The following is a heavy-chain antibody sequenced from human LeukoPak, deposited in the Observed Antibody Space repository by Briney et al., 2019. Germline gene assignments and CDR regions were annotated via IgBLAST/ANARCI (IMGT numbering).Heavy chain of an antibody. CDR2: IYPHDSNT. CDR1: GYSFTSSW. Sequence: GESLKISCKGSGYSFTSSWIAWVRPMPGKGLEWMGIIYPHDSNTRYSPSFHGQVTISADKSISTAYLQWSSPKASDTAMYYCARSRGTYSSWLDYWGQGTLVTVSS. V-gene: IGHV5-51*01. CDR3: ARSRGTYSSWLDY. J-gene: IGHJ4*02. D-gene: IGHD6-13*01.